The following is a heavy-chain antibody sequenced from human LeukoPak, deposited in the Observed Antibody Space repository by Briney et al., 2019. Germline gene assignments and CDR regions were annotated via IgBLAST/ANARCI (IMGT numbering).Heavy chain of an antibody. D-gene: IGHD2-2*01. Sequence: GGSLRLSCAASGFTVTSYWMHWVRQAPGNWLLWVSRENSDGSSISYADSDKDRFTIYRDNAKNTLYLQMNSLRAEDTAVYYCARGVQGSSWIVNWGQGTLVTVSS. V-gene: IGHV3-74*01. CDR3: ARGVQGSSWIVN. J-gene: IGHJ4*02. CDR2: ENSDGSSI. CDR1: GFTVTSYW.